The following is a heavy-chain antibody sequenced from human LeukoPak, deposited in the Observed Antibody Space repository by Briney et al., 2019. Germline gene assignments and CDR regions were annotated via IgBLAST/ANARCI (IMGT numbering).Heavy chain of an antibody. D-gene: IGHD3-16*01. J-gene: IGHJ4*02. V-gene: IGHV1-2*02. Sequence: ASVKVSFKASGYTFTGHYMHWVRQAPGQGLEWMGWINPNSGGTNYAQKFQGRVTMTRDTSISTAYMELSRLRSDDTAVYYCARDRWGLYYFDYWGQGTLVTVSS. CDR1: GYTFTGHY. CDR2: INPNSGGT. CDR3: ARDRWGLYYFDY.